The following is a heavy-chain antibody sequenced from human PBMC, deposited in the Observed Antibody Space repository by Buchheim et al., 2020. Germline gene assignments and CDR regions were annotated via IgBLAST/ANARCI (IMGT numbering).Heavy chain of an antibody. D-gene: IGHD6-19*01. CDR2: IYYSGST. CDR1: GGSISSYY. CDR3: ARDFHGYSSGWGGYFDY. V-gene: IGHV4-59*01. J-gene: IGHJ4*02. Sequence: QVQLQESGPGLVKPSETLSLTCTVSGGSISSYYWSWIRQPPGKGLEWIGYIYYSGSTNYNPSLKSRVTISVDTSKNQFSLKLSSVTAADTAVYYCARDFHGYSSGWGGYFDYWGQGTL.